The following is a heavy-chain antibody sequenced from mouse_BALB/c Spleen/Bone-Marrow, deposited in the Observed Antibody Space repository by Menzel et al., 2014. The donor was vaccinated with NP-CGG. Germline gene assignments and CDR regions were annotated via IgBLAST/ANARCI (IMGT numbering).Heavy chain of an antibody. J-gene: IGHJ2*01. V-gene: IGHV5-9-3*01. Sequence: DVKLAESGGGLVKPAGSLKLSCAASGFTFSSYAMSWVRQTPEKRLEWVATISSGGSYTYYPDSVKGRFTISRDNAKNTLYLQMSSLRSEDTAMYYCARHGITRLLDYWGQGTTLTVSS. CDR2: ISSGGSYT. D-gene: IGHD2-4*01. CDR3: ARHGITRLLDY. CDR1: GFTFSSYA.